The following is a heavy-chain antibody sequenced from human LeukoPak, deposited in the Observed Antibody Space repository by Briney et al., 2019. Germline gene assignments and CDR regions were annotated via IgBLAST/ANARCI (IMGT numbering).Heavy chain of an antibody. CDR1: GGTFSGYA. Sequence: SVKVSCKASGGTFSGYAISWVRQAPGQGLEWMGGIIPIFGTANYAQKFQGRVTITADESTSTAYMELSSLRSEDTAVYYCARDGDYYGSGSPFDYWGQGTLVTVSS. D-gene: IGHD3-10*01. CDR3: ARDGDYYGSGSPFDY. V-gene: IGHV1-69*01. J-gene: IGHJ4*02. CDR2: IIPIFGTA.